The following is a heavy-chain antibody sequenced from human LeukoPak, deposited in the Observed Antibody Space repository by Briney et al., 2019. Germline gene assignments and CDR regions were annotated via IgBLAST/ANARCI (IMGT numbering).Heavy chain of an antibody. CDR1: GFTFSSYS. CDR2: ISSSSSYI. D-gene: IGHD6-19*01. CDR3: ARDMASGWYFKAGESDAFDI. J-gene: IGHJ3*02. Sequence: GGSLRLSCAASGFTFSSYSMNWVRQAPGKGLEWVSFISSSSSYIYYADSVKGRFTISRDNAKNTLYLQMNSLRAEDTAVYYCARDMASGWYFKAGESDAFDIWGQGTMVTVSS. V-gene: IGHV3-21*01.